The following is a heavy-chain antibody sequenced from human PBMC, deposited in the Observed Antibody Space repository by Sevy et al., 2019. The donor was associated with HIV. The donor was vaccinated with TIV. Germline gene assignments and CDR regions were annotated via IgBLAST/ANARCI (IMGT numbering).Heavy chain of an antibody. CDR3: ARGSGWRQHYYFDR. Sequence: GGSLRLSCAVSGLNVSDYFMAWIRQAPGRGPEWVSYISSSGTIIYYRDSVKGRFTISRDNAKNSLYLQMNSLRAEDTAVYYCARGSGWRQHYYFDRWGQGTLVTVSS. V-gene: IGHV3-11*04. D-gene: IGHD3-10*01. CDR1: GLNVSDYF. CDR2: ISSSGTII. J-gene: IGHJ4*02.